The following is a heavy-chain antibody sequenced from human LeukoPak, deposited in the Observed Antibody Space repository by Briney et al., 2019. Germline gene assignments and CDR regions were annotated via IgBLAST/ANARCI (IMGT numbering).Heavy chain of an antibody. J-gene: IGHJ4*02. CDR1: GGSISSGGYY. Sequence: SETLSLTCTVSGGSISSGGYYWSWIRQPPGKGLEWIGYIYHSGSTYYNPSLKSRVTISVDRSKNQFSLKLSSVTAADTAVYYCARGRDIVVADYWGQGTLVTVSS. CDR3: ARGRDIVVADY. CDR2: IYHSGST. D-gene: IGHD2-2*01. V-gene: IGHV4-30-2*01.